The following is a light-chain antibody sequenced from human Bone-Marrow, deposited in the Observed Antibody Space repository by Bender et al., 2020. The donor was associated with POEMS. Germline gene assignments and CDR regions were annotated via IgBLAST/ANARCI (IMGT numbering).Light chain of an antibody. CDR2: EGT. CDR3: CAYGTLWV. V-gene: IGLV2-23*01. CDR1: SSDVDNYNL. Sequence: QSALTQPASVSGSPGQSITVSCTGTSSDVDNYNLVSWYQYHPGKAPKLMIYEGTKRPAGVPHRFSGSTSGNTASLTISGVQAEDEADYFCCAYGTLWVFGGGTKVTVL. J-gene: IGLJ3*02.